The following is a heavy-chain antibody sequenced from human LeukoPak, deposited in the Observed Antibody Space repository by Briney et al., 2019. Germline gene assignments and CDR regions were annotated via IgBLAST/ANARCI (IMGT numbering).Heavy chain of an antibody. CDR2: IYYSGST. Sequence: PSETLSLTCAVSGYSISSSNWWGWIRQPPGKGLEWIGYIYYSGSTNYNPSLKSRVTISVDTSKNQFSLKLSSVTAADTAVYYCARGRWVKLNSWFDPLGQGTLGTVSS. J-gene: IGHJ5*02. V-gene: IGHV4-28*03. CDR1: GYSISSSNW. D-gene: IGHD4-23*01. CDR3: ARGRWVKLNSWFDP.